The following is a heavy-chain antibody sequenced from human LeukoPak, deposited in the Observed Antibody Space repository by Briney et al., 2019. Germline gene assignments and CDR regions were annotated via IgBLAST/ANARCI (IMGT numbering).Heavy chain of an antibody. CDR2: ISYDGSNK. CDR3: AKAQNIVVVPAAINY. Sequence: PGRSLRLSCAASGFTFSSYGMHWVRQAPGKGLEWVAVISYDGSNKYYADSVKGRFTISRDNSKNTLYLQMNSLRAEDTAVYYCAKAQNIVVVPAAINYWGQGTLVTVSS. V-gene: IGHV3-30*18. D-gene: IGHD2-2*01. CDR1: GFTFSSYG. J-gene: IGHJ4*02.